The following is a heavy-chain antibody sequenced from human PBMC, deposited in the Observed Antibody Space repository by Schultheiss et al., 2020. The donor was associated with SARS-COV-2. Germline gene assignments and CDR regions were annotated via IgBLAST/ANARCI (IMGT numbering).Heavy chain of an antibody. CDR2: IYGGGGT. CDR1: GFTFSSYG. D-gene: IGHD2-21*01. CDR3: AREVVQLNAFDI. V-gene: IGHV3-NL1*01. J-gene: IGHJ3*02. Sequence: GGSLRLSCAASGFTFSSYGMHWVRQAPGKGLEWVSVIYGGGGTYYADSVKGRFTISRDNAKNSLYLQMNSLRAEDTAVYYCAREVVQLNAFDIWGQGTMVTVSS.